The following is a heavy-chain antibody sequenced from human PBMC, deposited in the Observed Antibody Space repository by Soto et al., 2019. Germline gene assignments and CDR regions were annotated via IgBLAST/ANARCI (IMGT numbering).Heavy chain of an antibody. Sequence: QITLKESGPSPVKPTQTLTVTCTFSGFSLSNSGVGVAWIRQPPGKALEWLALIYGDNDKRYSPSLKTRLTITKDTSQNQEVLTMTNMDPVDTATYYCAPCTLHDYGDYDPGTSHVFDSWGQGTLVTVSS. CDR2: IYGDNDK. V-gene: IGHV2-5*02. CDR1: GFSLSNSGVG. D-gene: IGHD4-17*01. CDR3: APCTLHDYGDYDPGTSHVFDS. J-gene: IGHJ4*02.